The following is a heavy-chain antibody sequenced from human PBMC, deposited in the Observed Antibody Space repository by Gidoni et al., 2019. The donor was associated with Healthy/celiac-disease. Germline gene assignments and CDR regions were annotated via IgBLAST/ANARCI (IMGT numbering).Heavy chain of an antibody. D-gene: IGHD3-10*01. V-gene: IGHV4-34*01. CDR2: INHSGST. CDR3: ARAGIDTMDAFYI. Sequence: QVQLQQWGAGLLKPSETLYLTCDVYGGSLRGYYWSWIRQPPGKGLEWIGEINHSGSTNYNPSLKRRVTISVDTSKNQFSLKLSSVTAADTAVYYCARAGIDTMDAFYIWGQGTMVTVSS. CDR1: GGSLRGYY. J-gene: IGHJ3*02.